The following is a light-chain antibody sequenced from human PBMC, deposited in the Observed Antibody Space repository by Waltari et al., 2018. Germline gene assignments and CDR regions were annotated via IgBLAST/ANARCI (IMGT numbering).Light chain of an antibody. Sequence: IQMTQSPSSLSASVGDRVTITCRASQSISRYLNWYQQKPGKAPKLLIYAASSLQSGAPSRYSGRESGTYFTLPISSLQPEDFASYYCQQRYSTPTWTFGQGTKVDIQ. V-gene: IGKV1-39*01. CDR2: AAS. CDR3: QQRYSTPTWT. J-gene: IGKJ1*01. CDR1: QSISRY.